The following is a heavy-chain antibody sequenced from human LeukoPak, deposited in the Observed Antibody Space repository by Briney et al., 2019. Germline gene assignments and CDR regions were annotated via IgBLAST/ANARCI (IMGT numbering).Heavy chain of an antibody. V-gene: IGHV1-69*13. D-gene: IGHD4-23*01. Sequence: SVKASCKASGGTFSSYAISWVRQAPGQGLEWIGGIIPVFGTANYAQKFQGRVTITADESTSTAYMELSSLRSEDTAVYYCARDSTLHSNSFDPWGQGTLVTVSP. CDR3: ARDSTLHSNSFDP. CDR1: GGTFSSYA. J-gene: IGHJ5*02. CDR2: IIPVFGTA.